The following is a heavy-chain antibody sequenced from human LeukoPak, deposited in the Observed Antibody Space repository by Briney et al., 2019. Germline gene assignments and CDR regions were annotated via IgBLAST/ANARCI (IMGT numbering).Heavy chain of an antibody. Sequence: ASVKVSCKASGYTFTSYGVSWVRQAPGQGLEWMGWISAYNGNTNSAQKVQGRVTLTTDTSTSTAYMELRSLRSDDTAVYYCARRVDTSMALPDYWGQGTLVTVSS. CDR3: ARRVDTSMALPDY. D-gene: IGHD5-18*01. CDR2: ISAYNGNT. CDR1: GYTFTSYG. J-gene: IGHJ4*02. V-gene: IGHV1-18*01.